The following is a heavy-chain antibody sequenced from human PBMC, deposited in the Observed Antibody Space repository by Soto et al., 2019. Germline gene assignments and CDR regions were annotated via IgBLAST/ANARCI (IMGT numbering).Heavy chain of an antibody. D-gene: IGHD2-2*01. CDR1: GHTFTSYG. V-gene: IGHV1-18*01. CDR2: ISAYNGNT. Sequence: ASVKVSCKASGHTFTSYGISWVRQAPGQGLEWMGWISAYNGNTNYAQKLQGRVTMTTDTSTSTAYMELRSLRSDDTAVYYCARVFEEYCSSTSCYFLEYYYMDVWGKGTTVTLSS. CDR3: ARVFEEYCSSTSCYFLEYYYMDV. J-gene: IGHJ6*03.